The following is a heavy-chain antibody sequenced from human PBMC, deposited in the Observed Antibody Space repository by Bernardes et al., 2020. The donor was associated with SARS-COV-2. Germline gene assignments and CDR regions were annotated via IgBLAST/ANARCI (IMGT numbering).Heavy chain of an antibody. CDR2: IIPILGIA. Sequence: SVKVSCKASGGTFSSYTISWVRQAPGQGLEWMGRIIPILGIANYAQKFQGRVTITADKSTSTAYMELSSLRSEDTAVYYCATSAFYGESYGSGGDYWGQGTLVTVSS. V-gene: IGHV1-69*02. D-gene: IGHD3-10*01. CDR1: GGTFSSYT. CDR3: ATSAFYGESYGSGGDY. J-gene: IGHJ4*02.